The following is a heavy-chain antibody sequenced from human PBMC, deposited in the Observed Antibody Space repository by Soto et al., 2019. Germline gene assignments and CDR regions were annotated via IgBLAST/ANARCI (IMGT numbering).Heavy chain of an antibody. CDR2: INAGNGNT. CDR3: ARDKPIVLSLGFYYNGMDV. Sequence: GASVKVSCKASGYTFSNYAMHWVRQAPGQRLEWMGWINAGNGNTKYSQKLQGRVTITRDTSASTGYMEMSSLRSEDTAVYYCARDKPIVLSLGFYYNGMDVWGQGTTVTVSS. D-gene: IGHD6-6*01. CDR1: GYTFSNYA. J-gene: IGHJ6*02. V-gene: IGHV1-3*01.